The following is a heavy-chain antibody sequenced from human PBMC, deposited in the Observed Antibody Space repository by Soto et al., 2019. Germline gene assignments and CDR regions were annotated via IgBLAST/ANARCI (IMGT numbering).Heavy chain of an antibody. V-gene: IGHV4-4*02. J-gene: IGHJ4*02. CDR3: AVPGAGDFDY. Sequence: TLSLTCAVSGASISTNNWWSWVRQPPGKGLEWIGEVYHSGSTNCNPSLKSRVTISIDKSKNQFSLRLTSMTAADTAVYYCAVPGAGDFDYWSQGTLVTVSS. CDR1: GASISTNNW. D-gene: IGHD6-13*01. CDR2: VYHSGST.